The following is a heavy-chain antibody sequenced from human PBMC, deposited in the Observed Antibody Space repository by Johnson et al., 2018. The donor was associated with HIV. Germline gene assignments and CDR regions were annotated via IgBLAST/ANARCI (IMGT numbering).Heavy chain of an antibody. J-gene: IGHJ3*02. CDR3: ASPSGSSRLAFDI. D-gene: IGHD1-26*01. CDR1: GFTFSSYG. V-gene: IGHV3-30*03. CDR2: ISYDGSNK. Sequence: QMQLVESGGGVVQPGRSLRLSCAASGFTFSSYGMHWVRQAPGKGLEWVAVISYDGSNKYYADSVKGRFTISRDNSKNTLYLQMNSLRAEDTAVYYCASPSGSSRLAFDIWGQGTMVTVSS.